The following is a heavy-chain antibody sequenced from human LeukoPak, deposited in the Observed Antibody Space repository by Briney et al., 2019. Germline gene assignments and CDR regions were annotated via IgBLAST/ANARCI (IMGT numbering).Heavy chain of an antibody. CDR3: AKDSSSSNYYYGLDV. CDR1: GFPFSSYG. D-gene: IGHD6-13*01. V-gene: IGHV3-30*02. CDR2: ISEDGGNK. Sequence: GGSLRLSCAASGFPFSSYGIHWVRQAPGKGLEWVSSISEDGGNKYYADSVKGRFTISRDNSKNTLYLQMNSLRGDDTGMYFCAKDSSSSNYYYGLDVWGQGTTVTVSS. J-gene: IGHJ6*02.